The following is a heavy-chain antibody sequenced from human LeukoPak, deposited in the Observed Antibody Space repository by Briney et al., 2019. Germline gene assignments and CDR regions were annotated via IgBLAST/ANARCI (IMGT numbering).Heavy chain of an antibody. Sequence: SETLSLTCAVSGASISSSNYYWGWVRQSPGKGLEWIGNIYSSGNTYYNASLKSRVTMYIDTSKNQFSLKLSSVTAADTAVYYCARVNSSLWGSYYYYYYMDVWGKGTTVTVSS. J-gene: IGHJ6*03. CDR1: GASISSSNYY. D-gene: IGHD6-6*01. V-gene: IGHV4-39*07. CDR3: ARVNSSLWGSYYYYYYMDV. CDR2: IYSSGNT.